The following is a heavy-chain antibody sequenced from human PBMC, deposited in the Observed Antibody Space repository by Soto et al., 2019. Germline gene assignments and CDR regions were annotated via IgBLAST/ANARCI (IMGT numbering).Heavy chain of an antibody. Sequence: EVQLVESGGGLVQPGGSLRLSCAASGSMFSSYSMNWVRQPPGKGLEWVSYISSSGNRIQYADSAEGRFTISRDNAKRSLYLQMNSLRDEDTAMYYCARVTASGEYASADFQDWGQGTLVAVSS. J-gene: IGHJ1*01. V-gene: IGHV3-48*02. CDR2: ISSSGNRI. CDR1: GSMFSSYS. CDR3: ARVTASGEYASADFQD. D-gene: IGHD4-17*01.